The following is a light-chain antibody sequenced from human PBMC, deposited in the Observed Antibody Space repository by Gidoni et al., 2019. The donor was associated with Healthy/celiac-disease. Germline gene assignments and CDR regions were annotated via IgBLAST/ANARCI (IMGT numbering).Light chain of an antibody. CDR3: QQYYSTPPA. CDR1: QSVLYSSNNKNY. CDR2: WAS. J-gene: IGKJ3*01. Sequence: DIAMTQSPVSLAVSLGERATINCKSSQSVLYSSNNKNYLAWYQQKPGQPPKLLIYWASTRESGVPDRFSGSGSGTDFTLTISSLQAEDVAVYYCQQYYSTPPAFGPGTKVDIK. V-gene: IGKV4-1*01.